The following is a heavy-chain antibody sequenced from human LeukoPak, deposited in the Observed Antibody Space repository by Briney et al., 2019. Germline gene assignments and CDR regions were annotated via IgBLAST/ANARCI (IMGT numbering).Heavy chain of an antibody. V-gene: IGHV1-24*01. J-gene: IGHJ4*02. Sequence: ASVKVSCKVSGYTLTELSMHWVRQAPGKGLEWMGGFDPEDGETIYAQKFQGRVTMTEDTSTDTAYMELSSLRSEDTAVYYCATGQLPYYYDSSAPFDYWGQGTLVTVSS. CDR3: ATGQLPYYYDSSAPFDY. D-gene: IGHD3-22*01. CDR2: FDPEDGET. CDR1: GYTLTELS.